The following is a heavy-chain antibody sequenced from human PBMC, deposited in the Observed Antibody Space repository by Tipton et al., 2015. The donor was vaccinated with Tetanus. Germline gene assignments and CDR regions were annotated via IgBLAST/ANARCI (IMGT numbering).Heavy chain of an antibody. Sequence: SLRLSCAASGFIFNNYAMTWVRQSPGKGLEWVSSITGSGSTTYYADSVKGRFTISRDNSRNSLYLQMNSLRAEDTAVYYCARVRGYCSSTTCSGIDYWGQGTLVTVSS. CDR2: ITGSGSTT. D-gene: IGHD2-2*01. V-gene: IGHV3-23*01. CDR3: ARVRGYCSSTTCSGIDY. J-gene: IGHJ4*02. CDR1: GFIFNNYA.